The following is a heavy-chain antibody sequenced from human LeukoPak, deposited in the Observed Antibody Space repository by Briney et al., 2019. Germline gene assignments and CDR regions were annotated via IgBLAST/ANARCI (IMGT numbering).Heavy chain of an antibody. J-gene: IGHJ5*02. CDR2: IYHSGST. D-gene: IGHD2-2*03. Sequence: SETLSLTCTVSGYSISSGYYWGWIRQPPGKGLEWIGRIYHSGSTYYNQALKRWVTLSVDTSNTPFSLKLSSVTAADTAVYYCARGKKNGYFDPCGQGTLVTVSS. CDR1: GYSISSGYY. CDR3: ARGKKNGYFDP. V-gene: IGHV4-38-2*02.